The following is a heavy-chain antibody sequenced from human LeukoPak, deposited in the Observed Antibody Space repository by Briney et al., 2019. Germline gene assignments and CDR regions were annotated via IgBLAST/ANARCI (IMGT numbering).Heavy chain of an antibody. CDR2: IIPIFGTA. CDR3: ASLGVSGYSYYMDV. D-gene: IGHD3-22*01. Sequence: ASVKVSCKASGGTFSSYAISWVRQAPGQGLEWMGGIIPIFGTANYAQKFQGRVTMTTDTSTSTAYMELRSLRSDDTAVYYCASLGVSGYSYYMDVWGKGTTVTISS. V-gene: IGHV1-69*05. CDR1: GGTFSSYA. J-gene: IGHJ6*03.